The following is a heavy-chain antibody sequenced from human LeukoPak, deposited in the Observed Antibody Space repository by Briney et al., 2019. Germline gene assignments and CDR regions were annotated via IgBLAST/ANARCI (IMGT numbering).Heavy chain of an antibody. V-gene: IGHV4-38-2*02. Sequence: SETLSLTCTVSGYSISSGYYWGWIRQPPGKGLEWLGSIYHSGSTYYNPSLKSRVTISVDTSKSQFSLKLSSVTAADTAVYYCAQGAAAGTFDAFDIWGQGTMVTVSS. J-gene: IGHJ3*02. CDR2: IYHSGST. D-gene: IGHD6-13*01. CDR3: AQGAAAGTFDAFDI. CDR1: GYSISSGYY.